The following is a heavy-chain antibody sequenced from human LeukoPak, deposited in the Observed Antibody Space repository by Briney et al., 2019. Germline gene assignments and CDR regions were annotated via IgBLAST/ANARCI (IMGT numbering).Heavy chain of an antibody. D-gene: IGHD4-17*01. Sequence: GGSLRLSCAASGFTFSSYWMHWVRQAPGKGLVWVSRVNTDGSSTTYADSVKGRFTISRDNAESALYLQMNSLRAEDTAVYSCARAAVTTPPLYWYFDLWGRGTLVTVSS. J-gene: IGHJ2*01. CDR3: ARAAVTTPPLYWYFDL. CDR2: VNTDGSST. CDR1: GFTFSSYW. V-gene: IGHV3-74*01.